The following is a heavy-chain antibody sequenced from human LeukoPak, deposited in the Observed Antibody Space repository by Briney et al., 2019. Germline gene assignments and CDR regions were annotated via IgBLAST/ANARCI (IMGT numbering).Heavy chain of an antibody. J-gene: IGHJ4*02. CDR2: IRYDGSNK. V-gene: IGHV3-30*02. D-gene: IGHD3-22*01. CDR1: GFTFSSYG. CDR3: GCDYYDSSSYYF. Sequence: GGSLRLSCAASGFTFSSYGMHWVRQAPGKGLEWVAFIRYDGSNKYYADSVKGRFTISRDNSKNTLYLQMNSLRAEDTAVYYCGCDYYDSSSYYFWGQGTLVTASS.